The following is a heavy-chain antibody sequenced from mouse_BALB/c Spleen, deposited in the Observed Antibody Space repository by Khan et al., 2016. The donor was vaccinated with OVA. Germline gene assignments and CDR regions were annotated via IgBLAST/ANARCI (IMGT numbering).Heavy chain of an antibody. V-gene: IGHV3-2*02. CDR3: ARVYGGDFDY. CDR2: ISYSGNT. CDR1: GYSIASDYA. Sequence: EVQLQESGPGLLKPSQSLSLTCTVTGYSIASDYAWNWIRQFPGNKLEWMGFISYSGNTNYNPSLKSRISITRDTSKNQFFLQLNSVTTEDTARYYCARVYGGDFDYWGQGTPLTVSS. J-gene: IGHJ2*01. D-gene: IGHD1-1*01.